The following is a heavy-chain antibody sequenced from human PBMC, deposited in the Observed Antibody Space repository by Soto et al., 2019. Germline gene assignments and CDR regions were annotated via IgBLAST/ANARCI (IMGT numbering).Heavy chain of an antibody. CDR3: ARNGPDAFDI. CDR2: IIPIFGTA. V-gene: IGHV1-69*13. J-gene: IGHJ3*02. CDR1: GGTFSSYA. D-gene: IGHD2-8*01. Sequence: GASVKVSCKASGGTFSSYAISWVRQAPGQGLEWMGGIIPIFGTANYAQKFQGRVTITADESTSTAYMELSSLRPEDTAVYYCARNGPDAFDIWGQGTMVTVSS.